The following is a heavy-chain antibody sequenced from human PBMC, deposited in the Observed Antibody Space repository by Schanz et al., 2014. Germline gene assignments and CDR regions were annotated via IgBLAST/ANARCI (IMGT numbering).Heavy chain of an antibody. CDR3: ARERPRKGDFDY. CDR1: GFTFTNLG. J-gene: IGHJ4*02. CDR2: IRYDGSNQ. D-gene: IGHD1-26*01. Sequence: VQLVESGGGLVQPGGSLSLSCAASGFTFTNLGMHWVRRAPGKGLEWVAFIRYDGSNQYYADSVKGRFTISRDNSKNTLSLQMNSLRSEDTAVYYCARERPRKGDFDYWGQGTLVTVSS. V-gene: IGHV3-30*02.